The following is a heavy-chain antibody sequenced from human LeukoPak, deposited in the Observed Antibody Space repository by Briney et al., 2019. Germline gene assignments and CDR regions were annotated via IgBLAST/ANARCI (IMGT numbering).Heavy chain of an antibody. CDR3: AKDFWVITSEVLSEDY. J-gene: IGHJ4*02. Sequence: ASVKVSCKASGYTFTSYYMHWVRQAPGQGLEWMGIINPSGGSTSYAQKFQGRVTMTRDMSTSTVYMELSSLRSEDTAVYYCAKDFWVITSEVLSEDYWGQGTLVTVSS. D-gene: IGHD3-16*01. CDR2: INPSGGST. V-gene: IGHV1-46*01. CDR1: GYTFTSYY.